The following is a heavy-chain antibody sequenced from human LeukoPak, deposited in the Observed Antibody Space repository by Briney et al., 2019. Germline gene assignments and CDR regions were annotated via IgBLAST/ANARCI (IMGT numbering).Heavy chain of an antibody. J-gene: IGHJ1*01. CDR1: GFTFSSYA. V-gene: IGHV3-30*04. Sequence: GGSLRLSCAASGFTFSSYAMHWVSQAPGKRLEWVAVISYDGSNKYYADSVKGRFTISRDNSKNTLYLQMNSLRAEDTAVYYCARDPVSSGYYSEYFQHWGQGTLVTVSS. D-gene: IGHD3-22*01. CDR2: ISYDGSNK. CDR3: ARDPVSSGYYSEYFQH.